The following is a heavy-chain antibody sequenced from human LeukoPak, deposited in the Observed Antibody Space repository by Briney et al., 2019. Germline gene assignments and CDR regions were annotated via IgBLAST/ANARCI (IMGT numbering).Heavy chain of an antibody. V-gene: IGHV3-30*02. Sequence: PGGSLRLSCAASGFTFSSYGMHWVRQAPGKGLEWVAFIRYDGSNKYYADSVKGRFTISRDNSKNTLYLQMNSLRAEDTAVYYCAKGGYCSSTSCNSDYWGQGTLVTVSS. D-gene: IGHD2-2*03. CDR1: GFTFSSYG. CDR2: IRYDGSNK. CDR3: AKGGYCSSTSCNSDY. J-gene: IGHJ4*02.